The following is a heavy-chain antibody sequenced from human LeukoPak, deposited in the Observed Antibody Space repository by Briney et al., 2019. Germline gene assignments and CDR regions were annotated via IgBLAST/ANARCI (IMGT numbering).Heavy chain of an antibody. CDR1: GYSISSGYY. D-gene: IGHD6-13*01. V-gene: IGHV4-38-2*01. Sequence: PSETLSLTCAVAGYSISSGYYWGWFRQPPGKGLEWIGCIFHSGNTYYNPSLKSRVSISVDTSKNHFSLKLTSVTAADSAVYYCARQGGSSSPYYYYYMVVWCKGTTVTVSS. CDR3: ARQGGSSSPYYYYYMVV. J-gene: IGHJ6*03. CDR2: IFHSGNT.